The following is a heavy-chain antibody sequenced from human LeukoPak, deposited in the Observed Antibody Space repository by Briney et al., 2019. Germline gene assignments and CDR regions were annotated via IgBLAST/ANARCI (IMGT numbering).Heavy chain of an antibody. CDR3: ARGRTIGSRGNGY. CDR2: INHSGST. V-gene: IGHV4-34*01. CDR1: GGSFSGYY. Sequence: SETLSLTCAVYGGSFSGYYWSWIRQPPGKGLEWIGEINHSGSTNYNPSLKSRVTISVDTSKNQFSLKLSSVTAADTAVYYCARGRTIGSRGNGYWGQGTLVTVSS. D-gene: IGHD4/OR15-4a*01. J-gene: IGHJ4*02.